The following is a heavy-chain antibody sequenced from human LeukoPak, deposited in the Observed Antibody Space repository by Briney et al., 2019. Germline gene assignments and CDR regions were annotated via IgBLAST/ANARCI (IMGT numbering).Heavy chain of an antibody. D-gene: IGHD6-13*01. V-gene: IGHV4-38-2*02. J-gene: IGHJ1*01. CDR3: ARDKGSSSWWGYFQH. Sequence: SETLSLTCTVSGYSISSGYYWGWIRQPPGKGLEWIGSIYHSGSTYYNPSLKSRVTISVDTSKNQFSLKLSSVTAADTAVYYCARDKGSSSWWGYFQHWGQGTLVTVSS. CDR1: GYSISSGYY. CDR2: IYHSGST.